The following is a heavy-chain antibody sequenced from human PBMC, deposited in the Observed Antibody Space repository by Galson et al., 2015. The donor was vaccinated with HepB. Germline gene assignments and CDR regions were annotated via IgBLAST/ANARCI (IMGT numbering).Heavy chain of an antibody. CDR2: IFPIFDNA. CDR1: GDTFSSYA. D-gene: IGHD6-13*01. CDR3: ARSQKGKCGSSWWWPVGG. Sequence: SVKVSCKASGDTFSSYAFSWVRQAPGQGLEWMGGIFPIFDNANYAQKFQGRVTITADKSTTTSYMKLSSLRYEDTAVYYCARSQKGKCGSSWWWPVGGWGQGTLVTVSS. V-gene: IGHV1-69*06. J-gene: IGHJ4*02.